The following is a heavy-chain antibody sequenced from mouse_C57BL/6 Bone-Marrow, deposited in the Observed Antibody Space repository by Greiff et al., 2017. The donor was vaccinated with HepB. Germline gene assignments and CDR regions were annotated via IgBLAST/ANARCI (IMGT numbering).Heavy chain of an antibody. J-gene: IGHJ2*01. D-gene: IGHD1-1*01. CDR3: TRSRHYGSRRDYFDY. V-gene: IGHV1-5*01. CDR1: GYTFTSYW. CDR2: IYPGNSDT. Sequence: EVQLQQSGTVLARPGASVKMSCKTSGYTFTSYWMHWVKQRPGQGLEWIGAIYPGNSDTSYNQKFKGKAKLTAVTSASTAYMELSSLTNEDSAVYYCTRSRHYGSRRDYFDYWGQGTTLTVSS.